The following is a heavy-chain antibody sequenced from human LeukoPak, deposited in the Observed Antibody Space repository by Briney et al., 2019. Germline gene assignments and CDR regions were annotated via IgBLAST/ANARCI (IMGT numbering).Heavy chain of an antibody. V-gene: IGHV1-18*01. CDR2: ISAYNGNT. CDR1: GYTFTSYG. Sequence: ASVKVSCKASGYTFTSYGISWVRQAPGQGLEWMGWISAYNGNTNYAQKLQGRVTMTTDTSTSTAYMELRSLRSDGTAVYYCARETGYSYGLSFGDYYYGMDVWGQGTTVTVSS. CDR3: ARETGYSYGLSFGDYYYGMDV. J-gene: IGHJ6*02. D-gene: IGHD5-18*01.